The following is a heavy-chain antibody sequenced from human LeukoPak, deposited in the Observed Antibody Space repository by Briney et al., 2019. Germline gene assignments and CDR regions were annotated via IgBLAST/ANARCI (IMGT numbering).Heavy chain of an antibody. V-gene: IGHV4-39*07. Sequence: SETLSLTCTVSGGSISSSSYYWGWIRQPPGKGLEWIGSIYYSGSTYYNPSLKSRVTISVDTSKSQFSLKLSSVTAADTAVYYCASQKKYDNYYYMDVWGKGTTVTVSS. CDR3: ASQKKYDNYYYMDV. CDR2: IYYSGST. D-gene: IGHD3-22*01. J-gene: IGHJ6*03. CDR1: GGSISSSSYY.